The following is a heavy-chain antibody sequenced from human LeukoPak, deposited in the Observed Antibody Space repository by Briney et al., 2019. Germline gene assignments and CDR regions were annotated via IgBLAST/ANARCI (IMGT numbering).Heavy chain of an antibody. J-gene: IGHJ4*02. D-gene: IGHD5-12*01. CDR1: GGSFSGYY. Sequence: SETLSLTCAVYGGSFSGYYWSWIRQPPGKGLERIGEINHGGSTNYNPSLKSRVTISVDTSKNQFSLKLSSVTAADTAVYYCARGSRGYSGYAGYWGQGTLVTVSS. V-gene: IGHV4-34*01. CDR2: INHGGST. CDR3: ARGSRGYSGYAGY.